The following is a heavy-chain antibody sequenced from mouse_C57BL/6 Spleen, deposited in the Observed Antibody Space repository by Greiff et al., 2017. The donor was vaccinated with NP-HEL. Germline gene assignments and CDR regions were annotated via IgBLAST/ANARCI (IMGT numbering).Heavy chain of an antibody. D-gene: IGHD1-1*01. CDR2: ISYDGSN. V-gene: IGHV3-6*01. Sequence: EVKLQESGPGLVKPSQSLSLTCSVTGYSITSGYYWNWIRQFPGNKLEWMGYISYDGSNNYNPSLKNRISITRDTSKNQFFLKLNSVTTEDTATYYCARHYYGSSPYYAMDYWGQGTSVTVSS. CDR1: GYSITSGYY. CDR3: ARHYYGSSPYYAMDY. J-gene: IGHJ4*01.